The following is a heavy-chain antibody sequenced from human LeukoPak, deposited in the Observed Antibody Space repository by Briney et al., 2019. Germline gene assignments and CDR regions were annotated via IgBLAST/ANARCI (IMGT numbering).Heavy chain of an antibody. V-gene: IGHV3-7*01. J-gene: IGHJ4*02. CDR1: GFTFSSYW. CDR2: IKQDGSEK. Sequence: PGGSLRLSCAASGFTFSSYWMSWVRQAPGKGLEWVANIKQDGSEKYYVDSVKGRFTISRGNAKNSLYLQMNSLRAEDTAVYYCAREPLLEWELLNYFDYWGQGTLVTVSS. CDR3: AREPLLEWELLNYFDY. D-gene: IGHD1-26*01.